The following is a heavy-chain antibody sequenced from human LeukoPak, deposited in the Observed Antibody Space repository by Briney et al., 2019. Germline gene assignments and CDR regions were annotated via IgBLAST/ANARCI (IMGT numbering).Heavy chain of an antibody. CDR3: AKDGIVGATTRVFDY. CDR1: GFTFSSYG. J-gene: IGHJ4*02. Sequence: GGSLRLSCAAAGFTFSSYGMHWVRQAPGKGREWVAVISYDGSNKYYADSGKGRFTISRDNSKNTLYLQMNSLRAEDTAVYYCAKDGIVGATTRVFDYWGQGTLVTVSS. V-gene: IGHV3-30*18. CDR2: ISYDGSNK. D-gene: IGHD1-26*01.